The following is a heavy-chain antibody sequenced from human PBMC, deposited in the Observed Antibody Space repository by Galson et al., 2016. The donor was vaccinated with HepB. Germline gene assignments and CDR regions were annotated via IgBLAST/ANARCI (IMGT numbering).Heavy chain of an antibody. D-gene: IGHD6-19*01. J-gene: IGHJ4*02. CDR3: AKDYSSGWFGAGGFEH. V-gene: IGHV3-9*01. CDR1: EFTFDDYA. Sequence: SLRLSCAASEFTFDDYAMHWVRQAPGKGLEWVPGINWNSGSSGYADSVKGRFTVSRDNAKNSLYLQMNSLRAEDTAFYFCAKDYSSGWFGAGGFEHWGQGTLVTVSS. CDR2: INWNSGSS.